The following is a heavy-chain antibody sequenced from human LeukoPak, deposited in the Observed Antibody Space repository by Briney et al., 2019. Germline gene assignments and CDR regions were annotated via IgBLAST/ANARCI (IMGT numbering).Heavy chain of an antibody. Sequence: GGPLRLSCAASGFTFSSYGMTWVRQAPGKGLEWVSTISGSGGYTHYADSVKGRFTISRDNSKNTLYLQMNSLRAEDTALYYCAKDQGVYGILWWPGYWGQGTLVTVSS. CDR2: ISGSGGYT. J-gene: IGHJ4*02. V-gene: IGHV3-23*01. D-gene: IGHD2-21*01. CDR1: GFTFSSYG. CDR3: AKDQGVYGILWWPGY.